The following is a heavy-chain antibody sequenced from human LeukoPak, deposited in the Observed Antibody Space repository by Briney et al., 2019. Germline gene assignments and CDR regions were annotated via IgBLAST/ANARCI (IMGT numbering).Heavy chain of an antibody. J-gene: IGHJ4*02. CDR2: INPYNGNT. Sequence: GASVKVSCKASGGTLSSYSISWVRQAPGQGLEWMGWINPYNGNTNYAQNLQGRVTMTTDTSTSTAYVELRSLRSDDTAVYYCARVHADYGSGSSFFDYWGQGTLVTVSS. CDR3: ARVHADYGSGSSFFDY. CDR1: GGTLSSYS. V-gene: IGHV1-18*01. D-gene: IGHD3-10*01.